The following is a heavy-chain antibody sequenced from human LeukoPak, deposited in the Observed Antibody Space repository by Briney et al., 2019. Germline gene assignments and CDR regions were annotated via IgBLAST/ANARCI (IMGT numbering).Heavy chain of an antibody. CDR3: ARSFWSGYYINAFDI. Sequence: SETLSLTCTVSGGSINTYYWSWIRQPPGKGLEWIGEINHSGSTNYNPSLKSRVTISVDTSKNQFSLKLSSVTAADTAVYYCARSFWSGYYINAFDIWGQGTMVTVSS. CDR1: GGSINTYY. V-gene: IGHV4-34*01. D-gene: IGHD3-3*01. J-gene: IGHJ3*02. CDR2: INHSGST.